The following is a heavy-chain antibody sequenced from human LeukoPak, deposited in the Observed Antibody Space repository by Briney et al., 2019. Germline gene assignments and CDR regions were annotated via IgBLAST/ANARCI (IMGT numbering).Heavy chain of an antibody. D-gene: IGHD3-22*01. CDR2: IYHTGST. CDR3: ARDARYYDSSGYYAFDV. Sequence: SETLSLTCTVSGGSIRPYYWSWIRQAPGKGLEWIGYIYHTGSTTYNPSLKSRVTISVDKSKNQFSLKLSSVTAADTAVYYCARDARYYDSSGYYAFDVWGQGSLVTVSS. J-gene: IGHJ1*01. CDR1: GGSIRPYY. V-gene: IGHV4-59*01.